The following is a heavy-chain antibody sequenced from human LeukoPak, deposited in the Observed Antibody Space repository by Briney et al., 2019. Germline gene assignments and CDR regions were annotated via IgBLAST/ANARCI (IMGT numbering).Heavy chain of an antibody. CDR1: GFTFSSYI. J-gene: IGHJ4*02. D-gene: IGHD4-17*01. CDR3: ARDLVLYGDY. V-gene: IGHV3-21*01. CDR2: ITSSSYI. Sequence: GGSLRLSCAASGFTFSSYIMNWVRQAPGKGLEWVSSITSSSYIYYADSVKGRFTISRDNAKNSLYLQMNSLGAEDTAVYYCARDLVLYGDYWGQGTLVTVSS.